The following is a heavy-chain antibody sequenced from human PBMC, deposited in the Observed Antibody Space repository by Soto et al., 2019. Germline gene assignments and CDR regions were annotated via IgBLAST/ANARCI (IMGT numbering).Heavy chain of an antibody. V-gene: IGHV1-69*12. CDR3: AREGRGYCTNGVCPFDY. CDR1: GGTFSSYA. D-gene: IGHD2-8*01. Sequence: QVQLVQSGAEVKKPGSSVKVSCKASGGTFSSYAISWVRQAPGQGLEWMGGIIPIFGTANYAQKFQGRVTITAXXSXSXXYMELSSLRSEDTAVYYCAREGRGYCTNGVCPFDYWGQGTLVTVSS. J-gene: IGHJ4*02. CDR2: IIPIFGTA.